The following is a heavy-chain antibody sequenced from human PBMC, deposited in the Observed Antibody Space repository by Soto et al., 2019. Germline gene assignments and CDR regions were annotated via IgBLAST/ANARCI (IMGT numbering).Heavy chain of an antibody. Sequence: GGSLRLSCAASGFTFSGSAMHWVRQASGKGLEWVGRIRSKANSYATAYAASVKGRFTISRDDSKNTAYLQMNSLKTEDTAVYYCTRSPYCGGDCYIDYWGQGTLVTVSS. J-gene: IGHJ4*02. D-gene: IGHD2-21*02. CDR1: GFTFSGSA. V-gene: IGHV3-73*01. CDR2: IRSKANSYAT. CDR3: TRSPYCGGDCYIDY.